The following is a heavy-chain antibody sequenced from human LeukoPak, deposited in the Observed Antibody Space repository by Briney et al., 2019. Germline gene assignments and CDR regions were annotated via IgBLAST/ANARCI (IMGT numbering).Heavy chain of an antibody. J-gene: IGHJ6*03. CDR3: ARARVGGYYDSSGRAYYYMDV. Sequence: PSETLSLTCTVSDGSISSYYWSWIRQPPGKGLEWTGYIYYSGSTNYNPSLKSRVSISVDTSKNQFSLKLSSVTAADTAVYYCARARVGGYYDSSGRAYYYMDVWGKGTTVTVSS. CDR1: DGSISSYY. CDR2: IYYSGST. D-gene: IGHD3-22*01. V-gene: IGHV4-59*12.